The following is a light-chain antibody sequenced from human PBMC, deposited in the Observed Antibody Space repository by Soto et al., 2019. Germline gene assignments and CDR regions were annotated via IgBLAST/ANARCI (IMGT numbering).Light chain of an antibody. CDR2: LNSDGSH. CDR3: QTWDTGIRV. V-gene: IGLV4-69*01. Sequence: QPVLTQSPSASASLGASVKLTCTLSSGHSNYVIAWHQQQPEKGPRYLMKLNSDGSHSKGDGIPDRSSGSSSGAERYLTISSLQSEDEADYYCQTWDTGIRVFGGGTKLTVL. CDR1: SGHSNYV. J-gene: IGLJ2*01.